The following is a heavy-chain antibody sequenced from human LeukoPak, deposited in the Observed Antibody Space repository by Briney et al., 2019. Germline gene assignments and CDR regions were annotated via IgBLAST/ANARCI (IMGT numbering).Heavy chain of an antibody. J-gene: IGHJ4*02. Sequence: SETLSLTCAVYGGSFSGYYWSWIRQPPGKGLEWIGEINHSGSTNYNPSLKSRVTISVDTSKNQFSLRLSSVTAADTAVYYCARGSSRYCSGGSCSYFDYWGQGTLVTVSS. V-gene: IGHV4-34*01. CDR1: GGSFSGYY. CDR3: ARGSSRYCSGGSCSYFDY. CDR2: INHSGST. D-gene: IGHD2-15*01.